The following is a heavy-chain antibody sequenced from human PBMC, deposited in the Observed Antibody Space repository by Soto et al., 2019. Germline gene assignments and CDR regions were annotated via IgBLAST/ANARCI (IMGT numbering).Heavy chain of an antibody. J-gene: IGHJ3*01. CDR3: ARHVVVAPPDGFQL. CDR1: GDAIRSSGHY. D-gene: IGHD2-21*01. V-gene: IGHV4-39*01. Sequence: QLQLQESGPGLVTPSETLSLTCSVSGDAIRSSGHYWGWIRQPPGKGLEWIGSIYSSGSRYHNPSLKCRVTLFVETSKNKSSLTLKSVTAADTAVYYCARHVVVAPPDGFQLWGQGTMVIVSA. CDR2: IYSSGSR.